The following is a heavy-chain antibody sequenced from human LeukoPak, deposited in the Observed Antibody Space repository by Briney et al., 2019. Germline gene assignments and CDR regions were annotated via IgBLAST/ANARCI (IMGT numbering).Heavy chain of an antibody. CDR2: INPSGGST. J-gene: IGHJ3*02. CDR3: ARVLDGVAVAGTGAFDI. CDR1: GYTFTSYY. Sequence: ASVKVSCKASGYTFTSYYMHWVRQAPGQGLEWMGIINPSGGSTSYAQKFQGRVTMTRDTSTSTVYMELSSLRSEDTAVYYCARVLDGVAVAGTGAFDIWGQGTMVTVSS. V-gene: IGHV1-46*01. D-gene: IGHD6-19*01.